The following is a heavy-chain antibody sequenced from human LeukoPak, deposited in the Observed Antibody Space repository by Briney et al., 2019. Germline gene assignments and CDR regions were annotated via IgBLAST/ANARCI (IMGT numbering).Heavy chain of an antibody. D-gene: IGHD5-12*01. CDR1: GFIFRSYV. CDR2: ISSTGGST. CDR3: AKGDSGYGYFDY. J-gene: IGHJ4*02. Sequence: GGSLRLSCAASGFIFRSYVMSWVRQAPGKGLEWVPTISSTGGSTFHADSVKGRFTISRDNSKNTLYLQMNSLRAEDTAVYYCAKGDSGYGYFDYWGQGTLVTVSS. V-gene: IGHV3-23*01.